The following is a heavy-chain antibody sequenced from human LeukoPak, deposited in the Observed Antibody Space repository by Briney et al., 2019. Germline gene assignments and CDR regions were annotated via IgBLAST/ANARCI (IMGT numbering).Heavy chain of an antibody. D-gene: IGHD3-22*01. CDR1: GGSISSGSYY. CDR3: ASYDSSGYYYPH. V-gene: IGHV4-61*02. Sequence: PSETLSLTCTVSGGSISSGSYYWRWIRQPAGKGLEWIGRIYTSGSTNYHPSLKSRLTISVDTSKNQFSLKLSSVTAADTALYYCASYDSSGYYYPHWGQGTLVTVSS. J-gene: IGHJ4*02. CDR2: IYTSGST.